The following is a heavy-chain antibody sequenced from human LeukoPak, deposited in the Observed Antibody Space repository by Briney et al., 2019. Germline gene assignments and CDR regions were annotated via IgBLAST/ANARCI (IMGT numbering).Heavy chain of an antibody. V-gene: IGHV3-7*01. D-gene: IGHD3-22*01. CDR3: AREAAVWYYYDSSGYYYFDY. Sequence: GGSLRLSCAASGFTFSSYWMSWVRQAPGKGLEWVANIKQDGSEKYYVDSVKGRFTISRDDAKNSLYLQMNSLRAEDTAVYYCAREAAVWYYYDSSGYYYFDYWGQGTLVTVSS. CDR1: GFTFSSYW. J-gene: IGHJ4*02. CDR2: IKQDGSEK.